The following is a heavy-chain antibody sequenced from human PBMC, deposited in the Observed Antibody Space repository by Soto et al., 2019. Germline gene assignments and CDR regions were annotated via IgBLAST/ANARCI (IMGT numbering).Heavy chain of an antibody. CDR2: ISWNSGSI. J-gene: IGHJ4*02. CDR1: GCTFDDYA. Sequence: PGGSLRLSCAASGCTFDDYAMHWVRQAPGKGLEWVSGISWNSGSIGYADSVKGRFTISRDNAKNSLYLQMNSLRAEDTALYYCAKDPKTRRRLVLSHFDYWGQGTLVTVSS. D-gene: IGHD6-19*01. CDR3: AKDPKTRRRLVLSHFDY. V-gene: IGHV3-9*01.